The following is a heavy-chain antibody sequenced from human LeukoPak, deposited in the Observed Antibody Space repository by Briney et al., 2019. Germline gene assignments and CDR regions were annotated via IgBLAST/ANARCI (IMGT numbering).Heavy chain of an antibody. CDR2: ISYDGSNK. Sequence: PGGSLRLSCAASGFTFSSYAMHWVRQAPGKGLEWVAVISYDGSNKYYADSVKGRFTISRDNSKNTLYLQMNSLRAEDTAVYYCAKALDYYGSGSYQFDYWGQGTLVTVSS. CDR1: GFTFSSYA. CDR3: AKALDYYGSGSYQFDY. D-gene: IGHD3-10*01. V-gene: IGHV3-30*07. J-gene: IGHJ4*02.